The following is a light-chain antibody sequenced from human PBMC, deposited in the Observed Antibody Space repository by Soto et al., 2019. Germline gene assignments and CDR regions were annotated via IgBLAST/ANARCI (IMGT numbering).Light chain of an antibody. Sequence: EIVLTQSPGALSLSPGERATLSCRARQSVSSSYLAWYQQKPGQAPRLLIYGASSRAPGIPDRFSGSGPGTDFTLTISRLEPEDFAVYYCQQYGSSPLITFGQGTRLELK. CDR3: QQYGSSPLIT. V-gene: IGKV3-20*01. CDR1: QSVSSSY. CDR2: GAS. J-gene: IGKJ5*01.